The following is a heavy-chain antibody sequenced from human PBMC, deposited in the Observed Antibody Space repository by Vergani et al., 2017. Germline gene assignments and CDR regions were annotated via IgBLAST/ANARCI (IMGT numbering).Heavy chain of an antibody. CDR3: ARDRGSGSYFSGMDV. V-gene: IGHV4-39*02. CDR1: GGSISSSSYY. J-gene: IGHJ6*02. Sequence: QLQLQESGPGLVKPSETLSLTCTVSGGSISSSSYYWGWIRQPPGKGLEWIGSIYYSGSTYYNPSLKSRVTISVDTSKNQFSLKLSSVTAADTAVYYCARDRGSGSYFSGMDVWGQGTTVTVSS. CDR2: IYYSGST. D-gene: IGHD3-10*01.